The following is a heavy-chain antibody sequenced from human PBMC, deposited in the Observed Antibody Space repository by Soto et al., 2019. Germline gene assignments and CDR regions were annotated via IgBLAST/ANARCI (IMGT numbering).Heavy chain of an antibody. J-gene: IGHJ4*02. CDR3: ARFVY. CDR2: INHSGSN. V-gene: IGHV4-34*01. Sequence: SETLSLTCAVYGGSFSGYYWSWIRQTPGKGLEWIWEINHSGSNNYNPSLKSGVTVSVDTSENQFSLKLSSVTAADTAVYYCARFVYGGQGTLVTVSS. CDR1: GGSFSGYY.